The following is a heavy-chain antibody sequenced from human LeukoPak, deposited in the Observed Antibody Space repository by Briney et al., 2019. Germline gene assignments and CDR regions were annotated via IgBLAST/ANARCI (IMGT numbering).Heavy chain of an antibody. J-gene: IGHJ3*02. CDR1: GFTVSSNY. CDR3: ARWLQFEYAFDI. CDR2: IYSGGST. D-gene: IGHD5-24*01. Sequence: GGSLRLSCAASGFTVSSNYMSWVHQAPGKGLEWVSVIYSGGSTYYADSVKGRFTISRDNSKNTLYLQMNSLRAEDTAVYYCARWLQFEYAFDIWGQGTMVTVSS. V-gene: IGHV3-66*02.